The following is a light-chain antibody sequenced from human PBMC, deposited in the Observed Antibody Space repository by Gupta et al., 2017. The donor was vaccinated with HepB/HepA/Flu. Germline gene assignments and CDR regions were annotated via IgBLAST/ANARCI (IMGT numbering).Light chain of an antibody. CDR3: QVWDGSSAQGV. V-gene: IGLV3-21*02. CDR1: NIGSKS. J-gene: IGLJ1*01. Sequence: QPPSLSVAPGQTARITCEGDNIGSKSVHWYRQKPGQAPVLVVSDDRDRPSGIPDRVSGSNYGNTATLTISRVEAGDEADYYCQVWDGSSAQGVFGAGTTVTVL. CDR2: DDR.